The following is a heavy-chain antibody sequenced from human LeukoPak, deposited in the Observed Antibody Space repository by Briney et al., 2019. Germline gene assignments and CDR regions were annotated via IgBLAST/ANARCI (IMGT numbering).Heavy chain of an antibody. J-gene: IGHJ6*03. CDR3: ARDRHYYYYYYMDV. CDR1: GFTVSSNS. CDR2: IYSDNT. V-gene: IGHV3-53*01. Sequence: GGSLRLSCTVSGFTVSSNSMSWVRQAPGKGLEWVSFIYSDNTHYSDSVKGRFTISRDNAKNTLYLQMNSLRAEDTAVYYCARDRHYYYYYYMDVWGKGTTVTISS.